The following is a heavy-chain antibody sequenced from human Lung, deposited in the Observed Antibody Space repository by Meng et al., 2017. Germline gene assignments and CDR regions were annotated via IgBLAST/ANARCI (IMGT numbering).Heavy chain of an antibody. CDR3: ARGQKGYFDL. V-gene: IGHV4-30-4*01. CDR1: GGSISSSNYY. J-gene: IGHJ2*01. CDR2: IYNSGST. Sequence: QLQESGPGLVKPSPTLSLTCTVSGGSISSSNYYWSWIRQTPGKGLEWSGHIYNSGSTYYNPSLKSRITISVDTSKNQFSLKLSSVTAADTDVYYCARGQKGYFDLWGRGTLVTVSS.